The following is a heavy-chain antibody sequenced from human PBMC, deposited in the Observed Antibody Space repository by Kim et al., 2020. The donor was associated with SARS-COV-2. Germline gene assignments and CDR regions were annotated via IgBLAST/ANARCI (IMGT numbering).Heavy chain of an antibody. V-gene: IGHV4-31*02. D-gene: IGHD2-2*01. Sequence: LKSRVTISVDTSKNQFSLKLSSVTAADTAVYYCASLYLDCSSTSCYVDDYWGQGTLVTVSS. J-gene: IGHJ4*02. CDR3: ASLYLDCSSTSCYVDDY.